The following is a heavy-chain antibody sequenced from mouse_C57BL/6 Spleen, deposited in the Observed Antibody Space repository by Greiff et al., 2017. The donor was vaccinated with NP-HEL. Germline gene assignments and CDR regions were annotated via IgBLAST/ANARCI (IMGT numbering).Heavy chain of an antibody. CDR3: AREDGYGAWFAY. V-gene: IGHV1-82*01. CDR2: IYPGDGDT. CDR1: GYAFSSSW. D-gene: IGHD2-3*01. J-gene: IGHJ3*01. Sequence: VQLQQSGPELVKPGASVKISCKASGYAFSSSWMNWVKQRPGKGLEWIGRIYPGDGDTNYNGKFKGKATLTADKSSSTAYMQLSSLTSEDSAVYFCAREDGYGAWFAYWGQGTLVTVSA.